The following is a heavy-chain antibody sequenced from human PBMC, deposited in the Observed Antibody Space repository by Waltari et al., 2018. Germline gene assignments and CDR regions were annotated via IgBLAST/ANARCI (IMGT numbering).Heavy chain of an antibody. J-gene: IGHJ4*02. CDR3: ARGFHSSSWGIDY. Sequence: EVQLVESGGGLVQPGGSLRLSCAASGFTFSSYSMHWVRQAPGKGLEWVSYIISSSSTIYYADSVKGRFTISRDNAKNSLYLQMNSLRAEDTAVYYCARGFHSSSWGIDYWGQGTLVTVSS. V-gene: IGHV3-48*04. D-gene: IGHD6-13*01. CDR2: IISSSSTI. CDR1: GFTFSSYS.